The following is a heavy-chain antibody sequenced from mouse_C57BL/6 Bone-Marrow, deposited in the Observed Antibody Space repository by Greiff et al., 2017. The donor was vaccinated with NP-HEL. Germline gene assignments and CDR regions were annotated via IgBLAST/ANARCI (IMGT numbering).Heavy chain of an antibody. CDR3: TRSRGAY. CDR2: IDPETGGT. V-gene: IGHV1-15*01. CDR1: GYTFTDYE. J-gene: IGHJ3*01. Sequence: QVQLQQSGAELARPGASVTLSCKASGYTFTDYEMHWVKQTPVHGLEWIGAIDPETGGTAYNQKFKGKAILTADKSSSTAYMELRSLTSEDSAVYYCTRSRGAYWGQGTLVTVSA.